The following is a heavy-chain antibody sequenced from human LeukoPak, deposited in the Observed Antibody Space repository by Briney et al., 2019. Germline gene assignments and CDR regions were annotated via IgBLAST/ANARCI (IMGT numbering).Heavy chain of an antibody. J-gene: IGHJ4*02. CDR1: GGSVTSTSYH. V-gene: IGHV4-39*07. CDR2: VSYSGTT. CDR3: ARGLYDSGTYYHIDH. Sequence: SETLSLTCTVSGGSVTSTSYHWVWIRQPPGKGLEWIGRVSYSGTTYYNPSHESRVTISVDTSKNRFSLNLSSVTAADTAMYYCARGLYDSGTYYHIDHWGQGTLVTVSS. D-gene: IGHD3-10*01.